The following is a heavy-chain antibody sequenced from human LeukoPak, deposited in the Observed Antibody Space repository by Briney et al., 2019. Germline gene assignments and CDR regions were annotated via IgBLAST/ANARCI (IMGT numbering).Heavy chain of an antibody. CDR1: GYTLTELS. D-gene: IGHD2-15*01. CDR2: FDPEDGET. J-gene: IGHJ6*03. CDR3: ATRSAGRATYYYYYMDV. V-gene: IGHV1-24*01. Sequence: VASVKVSCKVSGYTLTELSMHWVRQAPGKGLEWIGGFDPEDGETIYARKFQGRVTMTEDTSTDTAYMELSSLRSEDTAVYYCATRSAGRATYYYYYMDVWGKGTTVTVSS.